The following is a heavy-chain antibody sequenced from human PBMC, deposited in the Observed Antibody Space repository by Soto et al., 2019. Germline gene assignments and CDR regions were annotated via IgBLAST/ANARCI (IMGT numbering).Heavy chain of an antibody. V-gene: IGHV4-4*02. CDR2: IYHSGST. CDR3: ARDSSGYYTRGFYY. J-gene: IGHJ4*02. Sequence: QLQLQESAARLEQPSGPLSLTAAASGCFISSNNWSWGGRQPPGTLLEWIGEIYHSGSTNYNPSLKSRVTISVDKSKNQFSLKLSSVTAADTAVYYCARDSSGYYTRGFYYWGQGTLVTVSS. D-gene: IGHD3-3*01. CDR1: GCFISSNNW.